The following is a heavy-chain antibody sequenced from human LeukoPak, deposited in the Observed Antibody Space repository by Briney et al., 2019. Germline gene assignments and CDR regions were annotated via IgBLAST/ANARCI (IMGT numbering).Heavy chain of an antibody. Sequence: SVKVSCKASGGTFSSYAISWVRQAPGQGLEWMGRIIPILGIANYAQKFQGRVTITADKSTSTAYMELSSLRSDDTAVYYCARKGFGSRSRGDDAFDIWGQGTMVTVSS. V-gene: IGHV1-69*04. D-gene: IGHD3-10*01. CDR3: ARKGFGSRSRGDDAFDI. J-gene: IGHJ3*02. CDR2: IIPILGIA. CDR1: GGTFSSYA.